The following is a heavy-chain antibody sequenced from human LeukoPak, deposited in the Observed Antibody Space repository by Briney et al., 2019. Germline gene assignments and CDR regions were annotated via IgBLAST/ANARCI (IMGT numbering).Heavy chain of an antibody. CDR3: AKEGYSYLDY. D-gene: IGHD5-18*01. CDR2: TYYSSKWYD. V-gene: IGHV6-1*01. CDR1: GDSVSSNSTA. J-gene: IGHJ4*02. Sequence: SQTLSLTCAISGDSVSSNSTAWNWIRQSPSRGLEWLGRTYYSSKWYDDNAVSVRSRITINPDTSKNRFFLQMNSVTPEDTAVYYCAKEGYSYLDYWGQGTLVTVSS.